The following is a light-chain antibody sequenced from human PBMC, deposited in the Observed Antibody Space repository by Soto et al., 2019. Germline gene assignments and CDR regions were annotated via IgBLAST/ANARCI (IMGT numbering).Light chain of an antibody. CDR2: DAS. Sequence: DIQMTQSPPTLSSFVGDRVTITCRPSQSIGVWLAWYQQKPGKAPKLLIFDASSLESGTPSRFSGRRSGTQFTLTINGLQPDDFATYYCQQYDNYKPLTFGGGTKVDIK. V-gene: IGKV1-5*01. CDR1: QSIGVW. CDR3: QQYDNYKPLT. J-gene: IGKJ4*01.